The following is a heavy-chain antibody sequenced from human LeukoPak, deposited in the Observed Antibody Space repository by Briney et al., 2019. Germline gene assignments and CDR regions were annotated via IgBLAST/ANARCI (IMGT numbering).Heavy chain of an antibody. CDR1: GFTFSSYV. Sequence: GGSLRLSCAASGFTFSSYVMSWVRQAPGKGLEWVAVISYDGSNKYYADSVEGRFTISRDNSKNTLYLQMNSLRAEDTAVYYCARGAAAGNFDYWGQGTLVTVSS. V-gene: IGHV3-30*03. CDR3: ARGAAAGNFDY. J-gene: IGHJ4*02. CDR2: ISYDGSNK. D-gene: IGHD6-13*01.